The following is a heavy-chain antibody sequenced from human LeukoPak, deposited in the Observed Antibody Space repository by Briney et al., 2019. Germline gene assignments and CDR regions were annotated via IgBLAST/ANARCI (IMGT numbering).Heavy chain of an antibody. CDR2: ISSSSSYI. CDR3: ASVSGSHGYFDY. V-gene: IGHV3-21*01. Sequence: GGSLPLSCAASGFTFSSYSMNWVRQAPGKGLEWVSSISSSSSYIYYADSVKGRFTISRDNAKNSLYLQMNSLRAEDTAVYYCASVSGSHGYFDYWGQGTLVTVSS. J-gene: IGHJ4*02. CDR1: GFTFSSYS. D-gene: IGHD1-26*01.